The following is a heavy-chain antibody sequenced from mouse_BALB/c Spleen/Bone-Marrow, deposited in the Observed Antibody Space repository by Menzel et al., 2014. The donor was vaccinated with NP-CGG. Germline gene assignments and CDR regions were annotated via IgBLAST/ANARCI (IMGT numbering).Heavy chain of an antibody. V-gene: IGHV5-6-4*01. Sequence: DVMLVESGGGLVKPGGSLKLSCAASGFTFSSYTMSWIRQTPEKRLEWVATISSGGSYTYYPDSVKGRFTISRDNAKNTLYLQMISLKSEDTAMYYCTRDRYYGNSFAYWSQGTLVTVSA. CDR3: TRDRYYGNSFAY. J-gene: IGHJ3*01. D-gene: IGHD2-1*01. CDR2: ISSGGSYT. CDR1: GFTFSSYT.